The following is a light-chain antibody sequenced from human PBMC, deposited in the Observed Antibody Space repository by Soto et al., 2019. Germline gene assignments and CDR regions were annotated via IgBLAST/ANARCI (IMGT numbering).Light chain of an antibody. CDR2: LNIDGSH. CDR3: QTWGTGIVV. Sequence: QSVLTQSPSASASLGASVKLTCTLSSGHSSYAIAWHQQQPEKGPRYLMNLNIDGSHTKGDGIPDRFSGSSSGAERCLTISSLQSEDEADYYCQTWGTGIVVFGGGTKLTVL. CDR1: SGHSSYA. V-gene: IGLV4-69*01. J-gene: IGLJ2*01.